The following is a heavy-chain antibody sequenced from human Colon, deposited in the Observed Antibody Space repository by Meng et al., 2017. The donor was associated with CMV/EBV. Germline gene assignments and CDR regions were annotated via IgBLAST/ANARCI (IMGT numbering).Heavy chain of an antibody. D-gene: IGHD3-10*01. J-gene: IGHJ4*02. CDR2: INGPNDYT. CDR3: AREPSGAGSSDIFDY. CDR1: GFTFTKYG. V-gene: IGHV1-18*01. Sequence: ASVKVFCKASGFTFTKYGFSWVRQTPGHGLEWMGWINGPNDYTNYAQKFQGRVTMTTDTSTTTVYMELSSLRSDDTAVYYCAREPSGAGSSDIFDYWGQGTLVTVSS.